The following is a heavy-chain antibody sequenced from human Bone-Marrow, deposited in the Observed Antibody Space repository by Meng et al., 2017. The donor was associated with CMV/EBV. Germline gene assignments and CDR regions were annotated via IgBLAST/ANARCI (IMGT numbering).Heavy chain of an antibody. V-gene: IGHV3-7*01. Sequence: GESLKISCAASGFTFSSYWMSWVRQAPGKGLEWVANIKQDGSEKYYVDSVKGRFTISRDNAKNSLYLQMNSLGAEDTAVYYCAKTLWSGYSIDAFDIWGQGTMVTV. D-gene: IGHD3-3*01. CDR3: AKTLWSGYSIDAFDI. J-gene: IGHJ3*02. CDR2: IKQDGSEK. CDR1: GFTFSSYW.